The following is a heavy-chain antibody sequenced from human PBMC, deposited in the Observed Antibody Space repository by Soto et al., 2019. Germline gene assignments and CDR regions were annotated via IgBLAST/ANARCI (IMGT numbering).Heavy chain of an antibody. CDR2: IKQDGSDI. J-gene: IGHJ6*02. CDR3: ARLDIPLSDWSRRGLDV. Sequence: EVQLVESGGGLVQPGGSVRLSCAASGFTFRSYWMSWVRQAPGKGLEWLANIKQDGSDIYSVDSVKGRFTISRDNARNTLYVQMNSLRPEDTAVYYCARLDIPLSDWSRRGLDVWGQGTTVTVSS. CDR1: GFTFRSYW. D-gene: IGHD3-9*01. V-gene: IGHV3-7*01.